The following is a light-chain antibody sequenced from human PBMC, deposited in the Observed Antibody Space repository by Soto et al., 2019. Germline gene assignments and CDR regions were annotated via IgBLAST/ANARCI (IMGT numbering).Light chain of an antibody. V-gene: IGLV2-14*01. J-gene: IGLJ2*01. Sequence: QSVLTQPASVSGSPGQSITVSCTGTSSDIGGHKYVSWYQQHPGKVPKLIIYEVSNRTSGVSNRFSGSKSGNTASLTVSGLKAEDDADYYCSSYTNTSTVVFGGGTKLTVL. CDR3: SSYTNTSTVV. CDR1: SSDIGGHKY. CDR2: EVS.